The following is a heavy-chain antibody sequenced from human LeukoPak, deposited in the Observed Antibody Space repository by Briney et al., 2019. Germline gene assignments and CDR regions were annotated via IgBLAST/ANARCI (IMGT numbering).Heavy chain of an antibody. Sequence: QPGGSLRLYCAASEFTFSNYWMHWVRQAPGKGLVWVSRTNSDGSITSYADSVKGRFTISRDNAKNTLYLQMNSLRAEDTAVYYCARERAAADDSLDYWGQGTLVTVSS. J-gene: IGHJ4*02. D-gene: IGHD6-13*01. CDR3: ARERAAADDSLDY. CDR1: EFTFSNYW. V-gene: IGHV3-74*01. CDR2: TNSDGSIT.